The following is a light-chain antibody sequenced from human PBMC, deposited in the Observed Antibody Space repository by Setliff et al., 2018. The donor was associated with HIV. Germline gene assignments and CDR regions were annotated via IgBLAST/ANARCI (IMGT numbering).Light chain of an antibody. V-gene: IGLV2-8*01. CDR1: SSDVGGYNY. CDR2: EVS. J-gene: IGLJ2*01. Sequence: QSVLTQPPSASGSPGQSVTISCTGTSSDVGGYNYVSWYQQHPGKAPKLMIYEVSKRSSGVPDRFSGSKSGNTASLTVSGLQAEDEADYYCSSYAGSNNLVFGGGTK. CDR3: SSYAGSNNLV.